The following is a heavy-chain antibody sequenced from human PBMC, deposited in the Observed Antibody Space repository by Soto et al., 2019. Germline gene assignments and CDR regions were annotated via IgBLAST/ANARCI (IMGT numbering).Heavy chain of an antibody. D-gene: IGHD6-13*01. Sequence: EVQLLESGGGLVQPGGSLRLSCAASGFTFSNYAVTWVRQAPGKGLEWVSTISGSGGSTYYADSVKGRFTISSDNSKNTLYLQMNSLRAEDTAVYYCEKDQGSSWYEIDYWGQGTLVTVSS. CDR3: EKDQGSSWYEIDY. J-gene: IGHJ4*02. V-gene: IGHV3-23*01. CDR2: ISGSGGST. CDR1: GFTFSNYA.